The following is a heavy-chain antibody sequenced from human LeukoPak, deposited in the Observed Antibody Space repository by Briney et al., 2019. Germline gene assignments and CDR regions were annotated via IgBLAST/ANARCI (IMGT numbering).Heavy chain of an antibody. V-gene: IGHV3-23*01. J-gene: IGHJ4*02. CDR2: ISGSGGST. Sequence: GGSLKLSCAASGFTFSSYAMSWVRQAPGKGLEWVSAISGSGGSTYYADSVKGRFTVSRDNSKNTLYPQMNSLRAEDTAVYYCAKIGLGDLFDYWGQGTLVTVSS. CDR3: AKIGLGDLFDY. D-gene: IGHD3-10*01. CDR1: GFTFSSYA.